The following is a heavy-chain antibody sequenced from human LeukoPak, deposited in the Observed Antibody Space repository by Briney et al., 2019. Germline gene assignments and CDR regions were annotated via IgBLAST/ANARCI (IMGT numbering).Heavy chain of an antibody. CDR3: ARGDDFDYGVDV. Sequence: PSETLSLTCAVSGGSISSGGYSWSWIRQPPGTGLEWIGYIYHSGSTYYNPSLKSRVTISVDRSKNQFSLKLSSVTAADTAVYYCARGDDFDYGVDVWGQGTTVTVSS. V-gene: IGHV4-30-2*01. J-gene: IGHJ6*02. CDR2: IYHSGST. D-gene: IGHD3-3*01. CDR1: GGSISSGGYS.